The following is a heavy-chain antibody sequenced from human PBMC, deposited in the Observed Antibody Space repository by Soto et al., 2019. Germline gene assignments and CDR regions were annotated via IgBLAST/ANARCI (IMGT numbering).Heavy chain of an antibody. CDR2: IYHSGST. D-gene: IGHD2-15*01. CDR1: GGSISSSNW. J-gene: IGHJ6*02. V-gene: IGHV4-4*02. CDR3: ASVPGYCSGGSCYYYYYGMDV. Sequence: QVQLQESGPGLVKPSGTLSLTCAVSGGSISSSNWWSWVRQPPGKGLEWIGEIYHSGSTNYNPSLKSRVTISVDKSKNQFSLKLSSVTAADTAVYYCASVPGYCSGGSCYYYYYGMDVWGQGTTVTVSS.